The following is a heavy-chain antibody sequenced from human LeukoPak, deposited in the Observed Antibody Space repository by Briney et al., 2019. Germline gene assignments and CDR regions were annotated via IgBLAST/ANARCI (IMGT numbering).Heavy chain of an antibody. V-gene: IGHV4-4*09. Sequence: SETLSLTCIVSSGSISSHYWSWIRQPPGKGLEWIGCIQTSGSTNYNPSLKGRVSISVDTSNNQLSLKLSSVTAADTAVYYCARRRYSSSWYALDYWGQGTLVTVSS. CDR2: IQTSGST. CDR1: SGSISSHY. D-gene: IGHD6-13*01. CDR3: ARRRYSSSWYALDY. J-gene: IGHJ4*02.